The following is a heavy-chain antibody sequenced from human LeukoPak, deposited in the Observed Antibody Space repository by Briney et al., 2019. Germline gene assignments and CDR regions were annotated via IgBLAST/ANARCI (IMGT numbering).Heavy chain of an antibody. CDR2: IYYTGST. Sequence: SETLSLTCTVSGDSIDSYYWSWIRQPPGKGLEWIGYIYYTGSTEYHPSLKSRVTISLDTSKNQFSLKLTSVTAADTAVYYCARVYQSGEYDFDYCGQGSQV. J-gene: IGHJ4*02. D-gene: IGHD2-2*01. V-gene: IGHV4-59*01. CDR1: GDSIDSYY. CDR3: ARVYQSGEYDFDY.